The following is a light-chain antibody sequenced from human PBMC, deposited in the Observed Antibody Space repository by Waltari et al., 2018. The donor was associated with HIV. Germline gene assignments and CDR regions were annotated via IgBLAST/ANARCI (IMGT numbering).Light chain of an antibody. J-gene: IGLJ2*01. CDR1: KLGDKY. Sequence: SYELTQPPSVSVSPGQTASITSSGDKLGDKYACWYQQKPGQSPVLVIYQASKRPSGIPERFSGSNSGNTATLTISGTQTLDEADYYCQACDSSTVVFGGGTKLTVL. CDR2: QAS. CDR3: QACDSSTVV. V-gene: IGLV3-1*01.